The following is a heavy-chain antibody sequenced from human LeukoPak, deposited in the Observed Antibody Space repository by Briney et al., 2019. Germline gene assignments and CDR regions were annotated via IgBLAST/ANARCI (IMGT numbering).Heavy chain of an antibody. J-gene: IGHJ4*02. CDR3: ARDGGVAGVSVDYFDY. V-gene: IGHV4-4*02. Sequence: KPSGTLSLTCAVSGGSISSSNWWCWVRQPPGKGLEWIGEIYHSGSTNYNPSLKSRVTISVDTSKNQSSLKLTSVTAADRAVYYCARDGGVAGVSVDYFDYWGQGTLVTVSS. D-gene: IGHD3-16*01. CDR2: IYHSGST. CDR1: GGSISSSNW.